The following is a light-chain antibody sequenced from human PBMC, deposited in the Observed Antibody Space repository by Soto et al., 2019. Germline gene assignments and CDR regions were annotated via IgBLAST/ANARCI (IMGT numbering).Light chain of an antibody. Sequence: QAVVTQPPSVSGTPGLRVNISCSGGISNIGKDTVNWYQQLPGTAPKLLMFNDDKRPSGVPDRFSGSRSGTSASLAISGLQSDDEAVYFCSTWDDSLNGWVFGRGTKLTVL. CDR2: NDD. V-gene: IGLV1-44*01. CDR1: ISNIGKDT. J-gene: IGLJ3*02. CDR3: STWDDSLNGWV.